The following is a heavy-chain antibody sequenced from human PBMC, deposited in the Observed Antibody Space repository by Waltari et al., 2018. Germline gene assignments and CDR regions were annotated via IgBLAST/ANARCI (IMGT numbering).Heavy chain of an antibody. CDR1: NGPITSFF. D-gene: IGHD3-3*02. J-gene: IGHJ5*02. CDR3: ARGSIYLTSNLFDP. V-gene: IGHV4-59*01. CDR2: IYYSGST. Sequence: QVQLQESGPGQVKPSETLSLTCTVSNGPITSFFWNWIRQSPGKGLEWIGYIYYSGSTDCIPSPNSRVTISVDAAKNHFSLRLNSVTSADTGLYYCARGSIYLTSNLFDPWCQGTLVTVSS.